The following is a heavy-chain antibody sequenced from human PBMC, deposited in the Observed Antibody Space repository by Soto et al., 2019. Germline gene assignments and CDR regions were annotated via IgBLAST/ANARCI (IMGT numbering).Heavy chain of an antibody. J-gene: IGHJ6*02. D-gene: IGHD3-3*01. Sequence: GGSLRLSCAASGFTFSSYEMNWVRQAPGKGLEWVSYISSSGSTIYYADSVKGRFTISRDNAKNSLYLQMNSLRAEDTAVYYCARDNDFWSGYYVGYYYYYGMDVWGQGTTVTGSS. CDR3: ARDNDFWSGYYVGYYYYYGMDV. V-gene: IGHV3-48*03. CDR2: ISSSGSTI. CDR1: GFTFSSYE.